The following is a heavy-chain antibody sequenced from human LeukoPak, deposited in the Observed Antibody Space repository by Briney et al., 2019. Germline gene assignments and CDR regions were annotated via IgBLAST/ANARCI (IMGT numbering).Heavy chain of an antibody. D-gene: IGHD3-22*01. V-gene: IGHV4-59*01. CDR1: GGSISSYY. CDR3: ASQEHYYDSSGYLS. Sequence: SETLSLTCTVSGGSISSYYWSWIRQPPGKGLEWIGYIYYSGSTNYNPSLKSRVTISVDTSKNQFSLKLSSVTAADTAVYYCASQEHYYDSSGYLSWGQGTLVTVSS. CDR2: IYYSGST. J-gene: IGHJ5*02.